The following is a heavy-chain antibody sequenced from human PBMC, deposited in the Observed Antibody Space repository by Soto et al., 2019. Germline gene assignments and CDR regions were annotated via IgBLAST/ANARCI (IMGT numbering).Heavy chain of an antibody. D-gene: IGHD5-18*01. CDR3: ALATWGYPGNY. V-gene: IGHV3-21*05. Sequence: PGGSLSLSCAASGFTFSSYSMNWVRQAPGKGLEWVSYISISSSYIYYADSVKGRFTISRDNAKNSLYLQMNSLRAEDTAVYYCALATWGYPGNYWGQGTLVTVSS. CDR1: GFTFSSYS. J-gene: IGHJ4*02. CDR2: ISISSSYI.